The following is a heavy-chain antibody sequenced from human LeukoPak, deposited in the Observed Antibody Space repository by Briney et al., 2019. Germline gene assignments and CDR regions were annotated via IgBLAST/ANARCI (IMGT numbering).Heavy chain of an antibody. V-gene: IGHV3-23*01. CDR3: AKDLPHCSSTSCPLYYFDY. J-gene: IGHJ4*02. CDR1: GFTFSSYA. CDR2: ISGSGGST. D-gene: IGHD2-2*01. Sequence: GGSLRLSCAASGFTFSSYAMGWVRQAAGKGLEWVSAISGSGGSTYYADSVKGRFTISRDNSKNTLYLQMNSLRAEDTAVYYCAKDLPHCSSTSCPLYYFDYWGQGTLVTVSS.